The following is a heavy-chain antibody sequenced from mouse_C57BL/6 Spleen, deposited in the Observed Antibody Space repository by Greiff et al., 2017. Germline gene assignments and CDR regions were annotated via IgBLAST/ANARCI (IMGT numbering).Heavy chain of an antibody. Sequence: EVKLQESGGGLVKPGGSLKLSCAASGFTFSSYTMSWVRQTPEKRLEWVATISGGGGNTYYPDSVKGRFTISRDNAKNTLYLQMSSLRSEDTALYYCARQAGSSLFAYWGQGTLVTVSA. V-gene: IGHV5-9*01. D-gene: IGHD1-1*01. CDR3: ARQAGSSLFAY. CDR1: GFTFSSYT. CDR2: ISGGGGNT. J-gene: IGHJ3*01.